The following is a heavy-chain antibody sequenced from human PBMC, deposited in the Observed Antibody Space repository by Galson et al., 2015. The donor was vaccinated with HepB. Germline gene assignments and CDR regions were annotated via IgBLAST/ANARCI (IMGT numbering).Heavy chain of an antibody. D-gene: IGHD4-17*01. CDR2: INPNSGGA. CDR1: GYTFTGYN. Sequence: SVKVSCKASGYTFTGYNMHWVRQAPGQGLEWMGWINPNSGGANYAQKFQGRVTMTRDTSISTAYMELSSLRSDDTAVYYCARSDGDYFDYWGQGTLVTVSS. J-gene: IGHJ4*02. CDR3: ARSDGDYFDY. V-gene: IGHV1-2*02.